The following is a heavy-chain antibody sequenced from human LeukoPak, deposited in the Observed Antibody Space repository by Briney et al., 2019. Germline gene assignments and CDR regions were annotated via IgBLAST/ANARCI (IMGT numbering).Heavy chain of an antibody. J-gene: IGHJ6*04. CDR3: ARASDPLVPPGV. D-gene: IGHD1-26*01. Sequence: SVKVSCKASGGTFSSYAIRWVRQAPGQGREWRGRIIPIFGTANYAQKFQGRVTITTDESTSTAYMELSSLRSEDTAVYYCARASDPLVPPGVWGKGTTVTVSS. CDR1: GGTFSSYA. V-gene: IGHV1-69*05. CDR2: IIPIFGTA.